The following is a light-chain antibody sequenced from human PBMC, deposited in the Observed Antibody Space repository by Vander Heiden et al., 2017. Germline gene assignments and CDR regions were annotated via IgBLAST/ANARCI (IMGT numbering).Light chain of an antibody. CDR2: DAS. J-gene: IGKJ5*01. Sequence: EIVLTQSPPTLSLSPWERATLSCRASQSVSSYLAWYQQKPGQAPRLLIYDASNRATGIPARFSGSGSGTDFTLTISTLEPEDFAIYYCQQRNSWPITFGQGTRLEIK. CDR1: QSVSSY. V-gene: IGKV3-11*01. CDR3: QQRNSWPIT.